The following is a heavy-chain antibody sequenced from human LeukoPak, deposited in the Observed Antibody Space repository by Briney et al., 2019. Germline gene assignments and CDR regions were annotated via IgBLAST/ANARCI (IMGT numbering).Heavy chain of an antibody. J-gene: IGHJ4*02. CDR2: ISSSGGST. D-gene: IGHD6-13*01. V-gene: IGHV3-23*01. CDR3: AKYCGYSSSWYKLGFDY. CDR1: GFTFSTYA. Sequence: GGSLRLSCAASGFTFSTYAMSWVRQAPGKGLEWVSAISSSGGSTYYADSVKGRFTISRNNSKNTLYLQMNSLRAEDTAVYYCAKYCGYSSSWYKLGFDYWGQGTLVTVSS.